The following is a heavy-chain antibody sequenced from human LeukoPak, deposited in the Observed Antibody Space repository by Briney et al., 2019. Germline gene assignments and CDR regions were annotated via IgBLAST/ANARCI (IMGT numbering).Heavy chain of an antibody. CDR1: GFTFSSYG. J-gene: IGHJ4*02. D-gene: IGHD4-23*01. CDR3: AREPYGGNSMDY. V-gene: IGHV3-30*03. Sequence: GGSLRLSCAASGFTFSSYGMHWVRQAPGKGLEWVAVISYDGSNKYYADSVKGRFTISRDNSKNTLYLQMNSLRAEDTAVYYCAREPYGGNSMDYWGQGTLVTVSS. CDR2: ISYDGSNK.